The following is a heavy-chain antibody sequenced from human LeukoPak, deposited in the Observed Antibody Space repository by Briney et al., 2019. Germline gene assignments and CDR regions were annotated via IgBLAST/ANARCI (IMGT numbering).Heavy chain of an antibody. J-gene: IGHJ4*02. Sequence: SVKVSCKASGGTFSSYAISCVRQAPGQGLEWMGGIIPIFGTANYAQKFQGRVTITTDESTSTAYMELSSLRSEDTAVYYCARSGIAAAGREYYFDYWGQGTLVTVSS. CDR3: ARSGIAAAGREYYFDY. CDR1: GGTFSSYA. D-gene: IGHD6-13*01. CDR2: IIPIFGTA. V-gene: IGHV1-69*05.